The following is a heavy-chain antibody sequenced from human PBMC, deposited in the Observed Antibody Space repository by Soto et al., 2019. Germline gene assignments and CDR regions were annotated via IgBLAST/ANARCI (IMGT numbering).Heavy chain of an antibody. Sequence: QVQLQESGPGLVKPSQTLSLTCTVSGGSISSGGYYWSWIRQHPGRGLEWIGYIYYSGSTYYNPSLKSRVTISVDTSKNQFSLKLSSVTAADTAVYYCARVGKGWLRGGRENWFDPWGQGTLVTVSS. J-gene: IGHJ5*02. V-gene: IGHV4-31*03. D-gene: IGHD5-12*01. CDR2: IYYSGST. CDR1: GGSISSGGYY. CDR3: ARVGKGWLRGGRENWFDP.